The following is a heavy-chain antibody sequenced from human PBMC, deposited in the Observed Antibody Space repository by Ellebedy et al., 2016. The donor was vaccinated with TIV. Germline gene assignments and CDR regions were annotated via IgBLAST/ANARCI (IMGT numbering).Heavy chain of an antibody. J-gene: IGHJ3*02. CDR1: GGSFSGYY. CDR3: ARLKGRGARDAFDI. CDR2: INHSGST. V-gene: IGHV4-34*01. D-gene: IGHD3-10*01. Sequence: GSLRLXCAVYGGSFSGYYWSWIRQPPGKGLEWIGEINHSGSTNCNPSLKSRVTISVDTSKNQFSLKLSSVTAADTAVYYCARLKGRGARDAFDIWGPGTMVTISS.